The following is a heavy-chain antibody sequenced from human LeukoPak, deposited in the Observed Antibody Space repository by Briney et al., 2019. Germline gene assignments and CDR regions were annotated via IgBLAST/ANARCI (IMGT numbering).Heavy chain of an antibody. D-gene: IGHD1-26*01. Sequence: PSETLSLTCAVSGGSISSSNWWSWVRQPPGKGLEWIGEIYHSGSTNYNPSLKSRVTISVDKSKNQFSLKLSSVTAADTAVYYCARAGSGSYSYYYYYYMDVWGKGTTVTVSS. CDR3: ARAGSGSYSYYYYYYMDV. CDR1: GGSISSSNW. J-gene: IGHJ6*03. V-gene: IGHV4-4*02. CDR2: IYHSGST.